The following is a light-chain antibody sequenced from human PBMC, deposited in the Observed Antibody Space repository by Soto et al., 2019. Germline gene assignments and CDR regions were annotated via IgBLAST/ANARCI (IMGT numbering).Light chain of an antibody. CDR2: EVT. CDR3: SSYAASNNFYFV. Sequence: QSALTQPPSASGSPGQSVTISCTGTSSDVGGYNYVSWYQQYPGRAPKLMIYEVTKRPSGVPDRLSGSKSGNTASLTVSGRQAEDEADYYCSSYAASNNFYFVFGGGTKLTVL. J-gene: IGLJ3*02. V-gene: IGLV2-8*01. CDR1: SSDVGGYNY.